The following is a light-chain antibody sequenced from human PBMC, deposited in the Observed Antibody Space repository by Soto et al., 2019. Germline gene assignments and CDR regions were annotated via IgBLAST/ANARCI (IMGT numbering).Light chain of an antibody. CDR3: QQYGSPPHT. V-gene: IGKV3-20*01. CDR1: QSVYNSY. J-gene: IGKJ2*01. Sequence: EIVLTQSPGTLSLSPGERATLSCRASQSVYNSYLAWYQQKPGQTPRLLINAASNRATGVPDRFSGSGSGTDFTLTISRLEPEDFAMYYCQQYGSPPHTFGQGTKVEIK. CDR2: AAS.